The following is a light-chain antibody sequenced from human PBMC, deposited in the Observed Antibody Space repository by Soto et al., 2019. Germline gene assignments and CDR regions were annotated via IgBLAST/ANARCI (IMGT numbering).Light chain of an antibody. CDR2: AVT. V-gene: IGLV2-14*01. CDR1: SSDVGGYNY. Sequence: QSALTQPASVSGSPGQSITISCTGTSSDVGGYNYVSWYKQHPGKAPTLMIYAVTNRPSGVSHRFSGSKSGNTASLTISGLQADDEADYYCSTSSSTSTTWVFGGGTKLTVL. J-gene: IGLJ3*02. CDR3: STSSSTSTTWV.